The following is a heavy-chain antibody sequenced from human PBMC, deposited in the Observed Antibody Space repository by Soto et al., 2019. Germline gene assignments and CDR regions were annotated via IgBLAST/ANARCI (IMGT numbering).Heavy chain of an antibody. Sequence: GGSLRLSCAASGVSFSNYWMHWVRQAPGKGLVWVSRTNEDGSRTDYADSVQGRFTISRDNANNALYLHMNSLRAEDTAIYYCSTDLSGQYDYWGQGVLVTVSS. CDR2: TNEDGSRT. D-gene: IGHD3-16*02. CDR1: GVSFSNYW. V-gene: IGHV3-74*01. CDR3: STDLSGQYDY. J-gene: IGHJ4*02.